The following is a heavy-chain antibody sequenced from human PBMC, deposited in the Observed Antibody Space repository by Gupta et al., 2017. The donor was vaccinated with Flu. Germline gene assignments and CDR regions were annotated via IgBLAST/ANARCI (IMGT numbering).Heavy chain of an antibody. CDR1: GYTFTDSY. J-gene: IGHJ4*02. CDR2: INPNSGGT. CDR3: ARSSRGGRDFYYLDY. V-gene: IGHV1-2*06. D-gene: IGHD3-16*01. Sequence: QVQLVQSGAEVQKPGASVKVSCKASGYTFTDSYLHWVRQAPGQGLEWMGRINPNSGGTIYPQKFQGRVTMTTDTSISTAYMELSRLTSDDTAVFSCARSSRGGRDFYYLDYWGQGTLVTVSS.